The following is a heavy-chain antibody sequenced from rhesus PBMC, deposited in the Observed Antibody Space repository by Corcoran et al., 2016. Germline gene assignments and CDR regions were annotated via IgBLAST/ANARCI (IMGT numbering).Heavy chain of an antibody. V-gene: IGHV4-173*01. J-gene: IGHJ4*01. CDR2: IAVRGGST. Sequence: QLQLQESGPGLVKPSETLSLTCAVSGGSISSNYWSWIHQPPGKGLEWIGRIAVRGGSTDSNTPLKMRVTISTDTAKNQFSLKLSSVTAAGTAVYYWAVLWTGYYSRFDYWGQGVLVTVSS. D-gene: IGHD3-3*01. CDR3: AVLWTGYYSRFDY. CDR1: GGSISSNY.